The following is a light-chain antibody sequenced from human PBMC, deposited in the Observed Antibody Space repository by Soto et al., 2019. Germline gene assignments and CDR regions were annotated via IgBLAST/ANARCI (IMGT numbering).Light chain of an antibody. V-gene: IGKV1-5*03. J-gene: IGKJ1*01. CDR3: QQYNTYPWT. Sequence: DIQMTQSPSTLSGSVGVSFTITCLASQTISSWLAWYQQKPGKAPKLLIYKASTLKSGVPSRFSGSESGTEFTLTINSLQPDDFATYYCQQYNTYPWTFGQGTKVDI. CDR2: KAS. CDR1: QTISSW.